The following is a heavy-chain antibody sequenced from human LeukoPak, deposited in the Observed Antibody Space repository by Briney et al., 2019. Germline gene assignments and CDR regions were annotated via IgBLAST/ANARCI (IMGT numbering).Heavy chain of an antibody. CDR3: AKDSGYSSSWYFGY. J-gene: IGHJ4*02. D-gene: IGHD6-13*01. V-gene: IGHV3-30*18. CDR2: ISYDGSNK. CDR1: GFTFSSYG. Sequence: GGSLRLSCAASGFTFSSYGMPWVRQAPGKGLEWVAVISYDGSNKYYADSVKGRFTISRDNSKNTLYLQTNSLRAEDTAVYYCAKDSGYSSSWYFGYWGQGTLVTVSS.